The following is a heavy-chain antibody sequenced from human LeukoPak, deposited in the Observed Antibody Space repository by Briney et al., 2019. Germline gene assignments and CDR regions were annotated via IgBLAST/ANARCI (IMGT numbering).Heavy chain of an antibody. D-gene: IGHD3-22*01. CDR3: ARWTNYYYDSSGYPLFDY. V-gene: IGHV4-34*01. CDR1: GGSFSGYY. J-gene: IGHJ4*02. Sequence: PSETLSLTCAVSGGSFSGYYWSWIRQPPGNGLEWIGDINHSGSTNYSPSLKNRVTISVDTSKNQFSLKLSSVTASETAVYYCARWTNYYYDSSGYPLFDYWGQGTLVTVSS. CDR2: INHSGST.